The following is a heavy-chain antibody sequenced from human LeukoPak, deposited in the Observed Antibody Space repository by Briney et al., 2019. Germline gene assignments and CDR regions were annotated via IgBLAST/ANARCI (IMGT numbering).Heavy chain of an antibody. CDR1: GGSFSGYF. CDR3: ANKKGLAP. V-gene: IGHV4-34*01. J-gene: IGHJ5*02. CDR2: INHSGST. Sequence: SETLSLTCAVYGGSFSGYFWSWIRQPPGKGLEWIGEINHSGSTNYNPSLKSRVTMSVDTSKNQFSLKLTSVTAADPAVYYCANKKGLAPWGQGTLVTVSS.